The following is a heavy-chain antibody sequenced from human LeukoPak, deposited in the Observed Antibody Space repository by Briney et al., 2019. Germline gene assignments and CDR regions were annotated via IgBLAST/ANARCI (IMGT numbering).Heavy chain of an antibody. Sequence: GESLKISCKGSGYKFTNYRIGWVRQMPGKGLEWMGIIYPGDSDARYSPSFQGRVTFSVDKSISTAYLQWNGLKASDTAMCFCAIPTRGPNDAFDIWGQGTLVTVSS. J-gene: IGHJ3*02. CDR3: AIPTRGPNDAFDI. CDR1: GYKFTNYR. D-gene: IGHD3-10*01. V-gene: IGHV5-51*01. CDR2: IYPGDSDA.